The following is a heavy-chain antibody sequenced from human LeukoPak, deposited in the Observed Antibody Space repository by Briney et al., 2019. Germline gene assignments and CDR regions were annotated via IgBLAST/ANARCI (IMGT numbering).Heavy chain of an antibody. Sequence: SVKVSCKASGGTFSSYAISWVRQAPGQGLEWMGGIIPIFGTANYAQKFQGRVTITADESTSTAYMELSSLRSEDTAVYYCAREASVVVPAFDYWGQGTLVTVSS. CDR2: IIPIFGTA. CDR3: AREASVVVPAFDY. D-gene: IGHD2-2*01. V-gene: IGHV1-69*13. J-gene: IGHJ4*02. CDR1: GGTFSSYA.